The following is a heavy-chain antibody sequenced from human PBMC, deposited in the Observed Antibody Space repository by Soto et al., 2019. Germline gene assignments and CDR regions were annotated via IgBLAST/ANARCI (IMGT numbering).Heavy chain of an antibody. Sequence: QVQLEESGGGLVKPGGSLRLSCAASGFTFSAVYMSWIRQAPNKGLEYISYISSSGNSANYADTVKGRLTISRDNAKNSLYLQMNSLRAEDTAVYYCARDRGAVTGQYFDYWGQGALVTVSS. CDR2: ISSSGNSA. D-gene: IGHD6-19*01. V-gene: IGHV3-11*05. J-gene: IGHJ4*02. CDR1: GFTFSAVY. CDR3: ARDRGAVTGQYFDY.